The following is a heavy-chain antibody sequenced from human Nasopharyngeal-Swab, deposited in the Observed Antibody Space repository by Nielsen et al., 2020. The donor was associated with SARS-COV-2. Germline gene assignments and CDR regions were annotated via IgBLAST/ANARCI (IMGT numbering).Heavy chain of an antibody. V-gene: IGHV3-30-3*01. J-gene: IGHJ4*02. Sequence: GESLKISCAASGFTFSSYAMHWVRQAPGKGLEWVAVISYDGINKYYADSVKGRFTISRDNSKNTLYLQMNSLRAEDTAVYYCAKDARYDFWSGYYFDYWGQGTLVTVSS. D-gene: IGHD3-3*01. CDR1: GFTFSSYA. CDR3: AKDARYDFWSGYYFDY. CDR2: ISYDGINK.